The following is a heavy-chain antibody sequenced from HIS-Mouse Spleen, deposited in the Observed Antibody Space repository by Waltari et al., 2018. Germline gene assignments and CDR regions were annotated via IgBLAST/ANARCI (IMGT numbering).Heavy chain of an antibody. D-gene: IGHD3-16*02. J-gene: IGHJ4*02. Sequence: QLQLQESGPGLVKPSETLSLTCTVSGGSISSRSYYWGWIRQPPGGGREWIGSIHYSGSTYYNPSLKSRVTISVDTSKNQFSLKLSSVTAADTAVYYCTRGLRLGELSLFQSAFDYWGQGTLVTVSS. CDR3: TRGLRLGELSLFQSAFDY. V-gene: IGHV4-39*07. CDR1: GGSISSRSYY. CDR2: IHYSGST.